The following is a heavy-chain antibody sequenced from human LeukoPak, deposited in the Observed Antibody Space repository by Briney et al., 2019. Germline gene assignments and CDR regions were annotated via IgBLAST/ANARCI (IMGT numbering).Heavy chain of an antibody. V-gene: IGHV3-33*08. CDR3: ARDPSDY. J-gene: IGHJ4*02. CDR1: GFTFSSFG. Sequence: GGSLRLSCAASGFTFSSFGMHWVRQAPGKGLEWVAVIWYDASDRYYADSVKGRFTISRDNSKSTLFLQMNSLRDDDTAVYYCARDPSDYWGQGTLVTVSS. CDR2: IWYDASDR.